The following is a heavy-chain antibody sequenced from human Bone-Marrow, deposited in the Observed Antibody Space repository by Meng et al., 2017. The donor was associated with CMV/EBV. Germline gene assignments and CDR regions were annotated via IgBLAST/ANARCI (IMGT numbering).Heavy chain of an antibody. V-gene: IGHV3-74*01. CDR1: GFTFSSYW. CDR2: INSDGSST. D-gene: IGHD3-22*01. CDR3: ARVKTYYYDSSGYGYFDY. J-gene: IGHJ4*02. Sequence: GESLRLSCAASGFTFSSYWMHWVRQAPGKGLVWVSRINSDGSSTSYADSVKGRFTISRDNAKNTLYLQMNSLRAEDTAVYYCARVKTYYYDSSGYGYFDYWGQGTRVTVSS.